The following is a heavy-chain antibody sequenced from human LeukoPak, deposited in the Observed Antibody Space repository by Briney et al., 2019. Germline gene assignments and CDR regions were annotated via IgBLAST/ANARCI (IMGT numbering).Heavy chain of an antibody. V-gene: IGHV1-8*01. Sequence: ASVKVSCKASGYTFTSYDINWVRQATGQGLEWMGWMNPNSGNTGYAQKFQGRVTMTRNTSISTAYMELSSLRSEDTAVHYCARGLGYYYYYGMDVWGQGTTVTVS. CDR3: ARGLGYYYYYGMDV. D-gene: IGHD6-6*01. J-gene: IGHJ6*02. CDR2: MNPNSGNT. CDR1: GYTFTSYD.